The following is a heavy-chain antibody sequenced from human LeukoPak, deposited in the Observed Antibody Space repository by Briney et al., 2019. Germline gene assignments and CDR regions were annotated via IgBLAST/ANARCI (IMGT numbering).Heavy chain of an antibody. J-gene: IGHJ3*02. Sequence: TGGSLRLSCAASGFTFSSYSMRCDRESSLKALEWVSAISGSGGSTHYADYVKGRFTISRDNSKNTLYLQMNSLRGEDTDVYCCAKQMVRGVLDAFGIWGQGTMVTVSS. V-gene: IGHV3-23*01. CDR1: GFTFSSYS. CDR2: ISGSGGST. D-gene: IGHD3-10*01. CDR3: AKQMVRGVLDAFGI.